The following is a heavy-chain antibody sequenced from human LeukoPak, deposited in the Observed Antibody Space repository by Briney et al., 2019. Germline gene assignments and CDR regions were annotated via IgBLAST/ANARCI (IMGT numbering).Heavy chain of an antibody. CDR2: ISSSSSTI. Sequence: GGSLRLSCAAPGFPFSSYSMNWVRQAPGKGLEWVSYISSSSSTIYYADSVKGRFTISRDNAKNSLYLQMNSLRAEDTAVYYCAREEVGATTVSWGQGTLVTVSS. V-gene: IGHV3-48*01. CDR1: GFPFSSYS. J-gene: IGHJ5*02. CDR3: AREEVGATTVS. D-gene: IGHD1-26*01.